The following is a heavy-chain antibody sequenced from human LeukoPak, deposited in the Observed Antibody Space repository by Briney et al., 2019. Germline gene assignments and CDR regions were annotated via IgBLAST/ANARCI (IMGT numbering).Heavy chain of an antibody. Sequence: SETLSLTCTVSGGSISSYYWSWIRQPPGKGLEWIGYISYSGSTNYNPSLKSRVTISIDTSKTHFSLKLTSVTAADTAVYYCARGDGRRGGYYSESGSSPLSQTYYYHYGMDVWGQGTRVTVSS. D-gene: IGHD3-10*01. CDR3: ARGDGRRGGYYSESGSSPLSQTYYYHYGMDV. V-gene: IGHV4-59*12. J-gene: IGHJ6*02. CDR2: ISYSGST. CDR1: GGSISSYY.